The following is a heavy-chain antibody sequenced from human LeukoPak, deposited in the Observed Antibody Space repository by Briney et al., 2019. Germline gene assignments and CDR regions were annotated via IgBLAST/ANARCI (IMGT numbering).Heavy chain of an antibody. D-gene: IGHD3-9*01. CDR3: ARVLRDYYFDF. Sequence: GGSLRLSCAASGFSFSGYNMNWVRQAPGKGLEWASSITASSIYIYHADSVKGRFTISRDNAKSLVYLQMNSLRVDDTAVYYCARVLRDYYFDFWGQGALVTVSS. V-gene: IGHV3-21*01. CDR2: ITASSIYI. J-gene: IGHJ4*02. CDR1: GFSFSGYN.